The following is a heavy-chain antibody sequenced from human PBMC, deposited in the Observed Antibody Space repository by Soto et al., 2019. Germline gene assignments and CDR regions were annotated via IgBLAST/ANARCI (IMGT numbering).Heavy chain of an antibody. D-gene: IGHD5-12*01. V-gene: IGHV6-1*01. J-gene: IGHJ4*02. CDR3: ARGSSYSGYDYLYYFGY. CDR2: TYYRSKWYN. CDR1: GDSVSSNSAA. Sequence: PSQTLSLTCAISGDSVSSNSAAWNWIRQSPSRGLEWLGRTYYRSKWYNDYAVSVKSRITINPDTSKNQFSLQLNSVTPEDTAVYYCARGSSYSGYDYLYYFGYWGQGTLVTVSS.